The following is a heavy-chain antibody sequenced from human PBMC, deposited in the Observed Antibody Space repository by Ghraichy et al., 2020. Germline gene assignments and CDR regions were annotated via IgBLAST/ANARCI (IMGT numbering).Heavy chain of an antibody. J-gene: IGHJ6*03. CDR3: GATTDYYRNFYMAV. V-gene: IGHV1-58*01. CDR1: GIDFPNSA. CDR2: IVVGSGNT. D-gene: IGHD4-17*01. Sequence: SVKVSCKTSGIDFPNSALQWVRQARGQRLEWIGWIVVGSGNTQYAERFQERVTISTDVATGTVYMEVNSLKVEDTAVYYCGATTDYYRNFYMAVWGEGTTVTVSS.